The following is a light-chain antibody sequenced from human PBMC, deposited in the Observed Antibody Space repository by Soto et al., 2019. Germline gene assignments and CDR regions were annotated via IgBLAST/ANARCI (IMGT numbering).Light chain of an antibody. CDR3: CSYAGSYTHV. V-gene: IGLV2-11*01. Sequence: QSALTQPPSASGSPGQSVTIPCTGTYSDIGAYIYVSWYQQHPGKAPKLIIYDVIKRPSGVPDRFSGSKSGNTASLTISGLQAEDEADYYCCSYAGSYTHVFGTGTKVTVL. J-gene: IGLJ1*01. CDR2: DVI. CDR1: YSDIGAYIY.